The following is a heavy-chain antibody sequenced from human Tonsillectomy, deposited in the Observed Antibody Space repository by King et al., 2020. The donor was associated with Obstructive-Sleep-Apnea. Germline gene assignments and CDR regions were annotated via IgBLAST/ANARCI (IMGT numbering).Heavy chain of an antibody. J-gene: IGHJ1*01. CDR3: ARGGGSSSWSGYFQH. V-gene: IGHV1-69*10. Sequence: QLVQSGAEVKKPGSSVKVSCKTSGGTFSNYAVNWVRQAPGQGPEWMGGIIPILDIANYPQKFQGRVTITADKSTSTAYMDLTNLRSEDTAVYFCARGGGSSSWSGYFQHWGQGTLVIVSS. D-gene: IGHD6-13*01. CDR2: IIPILDIA. CDR1: GGTFSNYA.